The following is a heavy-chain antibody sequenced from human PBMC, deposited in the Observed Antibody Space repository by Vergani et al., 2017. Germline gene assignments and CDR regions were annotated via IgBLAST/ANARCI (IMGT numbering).Heavy chain of an antibody. CDR3: ARSRLSMEFFDN. V-gene: IGHV1-18*01. J-gene: IGHJ4*02. CDR1: GFSLTNYG. D-gene: IGHD3-10*01. Sequence: QVQLVQSGAEMKKAGASVRVSCKTSGFSLTNYGISWVRQAPGQGLEWMGWISGYNGNTNYAQKLRGRVTLTTDTSTNTAYMELRRLISDDTAVYYCARSRLSMEFFDNWGQGTLVTVSS. CDR2: ISGYNGNT.